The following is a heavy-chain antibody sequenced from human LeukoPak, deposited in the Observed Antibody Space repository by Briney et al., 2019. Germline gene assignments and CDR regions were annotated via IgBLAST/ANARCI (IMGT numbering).Heavy chain of an antibody. Sequence: PSETLSLTCAVYGGSFSGYYWSWIRQPPGKGLEWIGEINHSGSTNYNPSLKSRVTISVDTSKNQFSLKVSSVTAADTAVYYCARTAHYDILTGYTRPFDYWGQGTLVAVSS. J-gene: IGHJ4*02. CDR3: ARTAHYDILTGYTRPFDY. V-gene: IGHV4-34*01. CDR2: INHSGST. CDR1: GGSFSGYY. D-gene: IGHD3-9*01.